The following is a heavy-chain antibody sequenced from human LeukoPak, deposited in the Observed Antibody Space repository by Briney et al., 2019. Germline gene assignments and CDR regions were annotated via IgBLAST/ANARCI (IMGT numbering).Heavy chain of an antibody. V-gene: IGHV1-69*01. CDR3: ARDYPPGYSYGTFDY. D-gene: IGHD5-18*01. Sequence: SVKVSCKASGGTFSSYAISWVRQAPGQGLEWMGGIIPIFGTANYAQKFQGRVTITADESTSTAYMELSSLRSEDTAVYYCARDYPPGYSYGTFDYWGQGTLVTVSS. CDR2: IIPIFGTA. CDR1: GGTFSSYA. J-gene: IGHJ4*02.